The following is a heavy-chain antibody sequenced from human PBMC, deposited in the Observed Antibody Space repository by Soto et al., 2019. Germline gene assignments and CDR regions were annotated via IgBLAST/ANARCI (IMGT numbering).Heavy chain of an antibody. Sequence: PSETLSLTCTVSGGSISSSSYYWGWIRQPPGKGLEWIGSIYYSGSTYYNPSLKSRVTISVDTSKNQFSLKLSSVTAADTAVYYFARQQGASYDYIWGSYRYTLDDAFDIWGQGTMVTVSS. J-gene: IGHJ3*02. CDR2: IYYSGST. D-gene: IGHD3-16*02. V-gene: IGHV4-39*01. CDR3: ARQQGASYDYIWGSYRYTLDDAFDI. CDR1: GGSISSSSYY.